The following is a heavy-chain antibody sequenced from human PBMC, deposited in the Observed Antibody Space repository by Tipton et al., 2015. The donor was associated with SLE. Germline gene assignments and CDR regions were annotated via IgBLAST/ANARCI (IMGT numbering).Heavy chain of an antibody. CDR3: ARDGQWLVFDY. CDR1: GFTVSSNY. CDR2: INHSGST. V-gene: IGHV4-34*01. Sequence: LRLSCAASGFTVSSNYMSWVRQAPGKGLEWIGEINHSGSTYYNPSLKSRVTISVDTSKNQFSLKLSSVTAADTAVYYCARDGQWLVFDYWGQGTLVTVSS. D-gene: IGHD6-19*01. J-gene: IGHJ4*02.